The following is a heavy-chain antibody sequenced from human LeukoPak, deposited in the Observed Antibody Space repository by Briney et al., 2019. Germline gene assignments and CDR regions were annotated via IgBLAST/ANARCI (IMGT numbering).Heavy chain of an antibody. D-gene: IGHD3-9*01. CDR2: IKQDGSEK. J-gene: IGHJ6*03. Sequence: PGGSLRLSCAASGFTFSSYWMSWVRQAPGKGLEWVANIKQDGSEKYYVDSVKGRFTISRDNAKNSLYLQMNSLRAEDTAVYYCARALPRILTGYYHGPYYYYMDVWGKGTTVTVSS. CDR3: ARALPRILTGYYHGPYYYYMDV. V-gene: IGHV3-7*01. CDR1: GFTFSSYW.